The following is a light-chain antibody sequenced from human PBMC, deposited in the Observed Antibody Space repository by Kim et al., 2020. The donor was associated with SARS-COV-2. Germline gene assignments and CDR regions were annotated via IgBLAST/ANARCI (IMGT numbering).Light chain of an antibody. CDR1: NIGSKN. Sequence: SYELTQPLSVSVALGQTARITCGGNNIGSKNVHWYQQKPGQAPVLVIYRDSNRPSGIPERFSGSNSGNTATLTISRAQAGDEADYHCQVWDSSTASWVFGGGTQLTVL. V-gene: IGLV3-9*01. CDR2: RDS. CDR3: QVWDSSTASWV. J-gene: IGLJ3*02.